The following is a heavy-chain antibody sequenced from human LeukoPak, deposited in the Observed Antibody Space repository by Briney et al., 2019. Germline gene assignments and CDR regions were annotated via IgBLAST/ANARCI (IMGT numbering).Heavy chain of an antibody. V-gene: IGHV3-23*01. CDR3: AKDNEYLPDFLFDY. CDR2: ISGSGGST. J-gene: IGHJ4*02. Sequence: QPGGSLRLSCAASGFTFSSYAMSWVRQAPGKGLEWVSAISGSGGSTYYADSVKGRFTISRDNSKNTLYLQMNSLRAEETAVYYCAKDNEYLPDFLFDYWGQGTLVTVSS. CDR1: GFTFSSYA. D-gene: IGHD2/OR15-2a*01.